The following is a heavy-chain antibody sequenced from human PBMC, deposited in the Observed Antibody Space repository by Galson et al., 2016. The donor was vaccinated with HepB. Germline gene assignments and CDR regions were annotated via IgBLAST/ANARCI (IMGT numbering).Heavy chain of an antibody. V-gene: IGHV1-46*01. CDR2: INPRDGST. Sequence: SVKVSCKASGYTFTSHEMHWVRQAPGQGLEWMGTINPRDGSTTYAQKFQGRVTMTRDTSTSIVHMELSSLKSEDTAMFYCATVVGTADYWGQGTLVTDSS. CDR1: GYTFTSHE. D-gene: IGHD2-21*02. J-gene: IGHJ4*02. CDR3: ATVVGTADY.